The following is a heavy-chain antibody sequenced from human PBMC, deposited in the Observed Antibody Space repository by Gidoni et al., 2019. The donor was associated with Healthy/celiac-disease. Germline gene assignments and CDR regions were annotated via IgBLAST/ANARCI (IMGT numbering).Heavy chain of an antibody. V-gene: IGHV2-70*01. CDR1: GFSLSTIGMC. J-gene: IGHJ3*02. CDR3: ARIRQYDSSGYYLNGAFDI. D-gene: IGHD3-22*01. CDR2: IDWDDDK. Sequence: QVTLRESGPALVKPTQTLTLTCTFSGFSLSTIGMCVSWIRQPPGKALEWLALIDWDDDKYYSTSLKTRLTISKDTSKNQVVLTMTNMDPVDTATYYCARIRQYDSSGYYLNGAFDIWGQGTMVTVSS.